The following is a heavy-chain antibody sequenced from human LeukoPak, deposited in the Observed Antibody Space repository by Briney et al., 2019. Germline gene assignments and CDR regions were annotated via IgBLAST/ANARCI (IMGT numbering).Heavy chain of an antibody. J-gene: IGHJ4*02. D-gene: IGHD6-13*01. CDR1: GGSFSIYY. CDR3: ARMGIAAVGAYYFDY. V-gene: IGHV3-11*06. CDR2: ISRNSYT. Sequence: LSPTCSVYGGSFSIYYWSWIRQAPGKGLEWVSYISRNSYTNYADSVKGRFTISRDNAKNSLYLQMASLRAEDTAVYYCARMGIAAVGAYYFDYWGQGTLVAVSS.